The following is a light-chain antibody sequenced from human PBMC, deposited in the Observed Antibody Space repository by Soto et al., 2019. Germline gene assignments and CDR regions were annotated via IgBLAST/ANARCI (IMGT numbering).Light chain of an antibody. V-gene: IGLV2-8*01. CDR2: EVS. CDR3: SSPKF. CDR1: SSDVGGYNY. Sequence: QSVLTQPPSSSGSPGQSVTISCTGTSSDVGGYNYVSWYQQHPGKAPKLMIYEVSKRPSGVPDRFSGSKSGNTASLTVSGLQGEDEAVYYCSSPKFFGTGPKVTVL. J-gene: IGLJ1*01.